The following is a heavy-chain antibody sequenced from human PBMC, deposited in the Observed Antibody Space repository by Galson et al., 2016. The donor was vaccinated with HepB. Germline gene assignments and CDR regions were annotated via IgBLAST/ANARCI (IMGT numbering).Heavy chain of an antibody. CDR1: AFTFSDYY. V-gene: IGHV3-11*01. Sequence: SLRLSCAASAFTFSDYYMTWIRQAPGKGLEWVSYISSSGSTIYYAHSVKGRFTISRDNAKNSLYLQMNSLRAEDTAVYYCARGTIDTMTTLPPYYYGMEVWGQGTTVTVSS. CDR2: ISSSGSTI. CDR3: ARGTIDTMTTLPPYYYGMEV. J-gene: IGHJ6*02. D-gene: IGHD1-1*01.